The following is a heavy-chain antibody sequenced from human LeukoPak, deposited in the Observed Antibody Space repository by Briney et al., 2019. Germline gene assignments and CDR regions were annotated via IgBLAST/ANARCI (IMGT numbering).Heavy chain of an antibody. J-gene: IGHJ5*02. CDR3: CRREGGRRSPWWFDP. CDR1: GDTFSKYW. V-gene: IGHV5-51*01. Sequence: GESLKISCKGPGDTFSKYWIGWVRQMRGRGLEWMGVIYPGDSDTRYSPSFEGQVTISADKSISTAYLHWGSLKASDSAIYCCCRREGGRRSPWWFDPWGQGTLVTVSS. CDR2: IYPGDSDT. D-gene: IGHD2-15*01.